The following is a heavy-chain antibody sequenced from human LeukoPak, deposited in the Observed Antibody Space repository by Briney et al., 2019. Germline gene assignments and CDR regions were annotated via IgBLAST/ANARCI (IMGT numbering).Heavy chain of an antibody. D-gene: IGHD5-18*01. V-gene: IGHV5-51*01. CDR3: ARHQGLREYSYGTYYYYYYMDV. J-gene: IGHJ6*03. CDR1: GYIFSTYW. CDR2: LYPGNSDT. Sequence: PGESLQTSCMGSGYIFSTYWICCVRQMRGQRLGCRWILYPGNSDTTYSPSCQGQVTISVDKSISTAYLQWSSLKASDTVMYYCARHQGLREYSYGTYYYYYYMDVWGKGTTVTVSS.